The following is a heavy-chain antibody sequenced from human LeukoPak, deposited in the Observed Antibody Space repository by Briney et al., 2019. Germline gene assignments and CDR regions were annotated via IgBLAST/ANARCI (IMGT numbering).Heavy chain of an antibody. CDR2: ISSSSSTI. Sequence: PGGSLRLSCAASGFTFSSYSMNWVRQAPGKGLEWVLYISSSSSTIYYADSVKGRFTISRDNAKNSLYLQMNSLRAEDTAVYYCARVSMVRAEFDYWGQGTLVTVSS. D-gene: IGHD3-10*01. CDR1: GFTFSSYS. CDR3: ARVSMVRAEFDY. V-gene: IGHV3-48*01. J-gene: IGHJ4*02.